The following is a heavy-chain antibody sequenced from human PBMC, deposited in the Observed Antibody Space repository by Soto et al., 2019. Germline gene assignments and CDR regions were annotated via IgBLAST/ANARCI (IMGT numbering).Heavy chain of an antibody. D-gene: IGHD6-13*01. V-gene: IGHV1-3*01. CDR2: INAGNGNT. J-gene: IGHJ4*02. CDR1: GYTFTSYA. CDR3: ARDIMAAAPDY. Sequence: QVQLVQSGAEVKKPGASVKVSCKASGYTFTSYAMHWVRQAPGQRLEWMGWINAGNGNTKYSQKFQGRVTLTRDTSASTAYMELSRLRSEDTAVYYCARDIMAAAPDYWGQGTLVTVSS.